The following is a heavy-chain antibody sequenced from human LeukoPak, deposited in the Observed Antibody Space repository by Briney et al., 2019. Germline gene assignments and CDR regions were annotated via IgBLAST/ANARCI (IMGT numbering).Heavy chain of an antibody. CDR3: ARDRRQLVRFLPEWDY. J-gene: IGHJ4*02. CDR1: GGSISSHY. Sequence: SEALSLTCTVSGGSISSHYWSWIRQPPGKGLEWIGYIYYSGSTNYNPSLKSRVTISVDTSKNQFSLKLSSVTAADTAVYYCARDRRQLVRFLPEWDYWGQGTLVTVSS. CDR2: IYYSGST. V-gene: IGHV4-59*11. D-gene: IGHD6-6*01.